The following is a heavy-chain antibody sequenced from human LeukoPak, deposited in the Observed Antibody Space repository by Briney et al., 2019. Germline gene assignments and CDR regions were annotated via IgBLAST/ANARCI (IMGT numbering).Heavy chain of an antibody. D-gene: IGHD3-10*01. CDR2: ISSSSSYI. CDR3: ARVYYGSGSYYNDYYYYMDV. CDR1: RFTFSSYS. J-gene: IGHJ6*03. V-gene: IGHV3-21*01. Sequence: GGSLRLSCAASRFTFSSYSMNWARQAPGKGLEWVSSISSSSSYIYYADSVKGRFTISRDNAKNSLYLQMNSLRAEDTAVYYCARVYYGSGSYYNDYYYYMDVWGKGTTVTISS.